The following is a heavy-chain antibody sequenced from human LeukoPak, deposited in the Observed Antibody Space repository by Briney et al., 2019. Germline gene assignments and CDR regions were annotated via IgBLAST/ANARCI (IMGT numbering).Heavy chain of an antibody. CDR2: IYYNGST. V-gene: IGHV4-39*01. Sequence: SETLSLTCTVSGGSISSSNYYCGWIRQPPGKGLEWVGSIYYNGSTYYNPSLKSRVTISVDTSKNQFSLKLSSVTAADTAVYYCARRCSSTSCYVRGSFDYWGQGTLVTVSS. CDR1: GGSISSSNYY. CDR3: ARRCSSTSCYVRGSFDY. D-gene: IGHD2-2*01. J-gene: IGHJ4*02.